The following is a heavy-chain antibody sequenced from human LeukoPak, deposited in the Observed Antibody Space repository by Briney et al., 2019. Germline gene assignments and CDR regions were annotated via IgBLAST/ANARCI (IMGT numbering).Heavy chain of an antibody. V-gene: IGHV4-31*03. D-gene: IGHD4-17*01. CDR1: GGSISSGGYY. CDR3: ARDYGRAYYYYGMDV. J-gene: IGHJ6*02. Sequence: SETPSLTCTVSGGSISSGGYYWSWIRQHPGKGLEWIGCIYYSGSTYYNPSLKSRVTISVDTSKNQFSLKLSSVTAADTAVYYCARDYGRAYYYYGMDVWGQGTTVTVSS. CDR2: IYYSGST.